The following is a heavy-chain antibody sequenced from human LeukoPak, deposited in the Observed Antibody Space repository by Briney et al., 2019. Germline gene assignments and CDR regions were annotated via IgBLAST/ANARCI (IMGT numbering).Heavy chain of an antibody. J-gene: IGHJ5*02. D-gene: IGHD5-24*01. Sequence: GGSLRLSCAASGFTFSSYGMNWVRQAPGKGLEWVSAISGSGINTYYADSVKGRFTISRDNSKNTLYLQMNSLRAEDTAVYYCAKDFVEMATIRNWFDPWGQGTLVTVSS. CDR3: AKDFVEMATIRNWFDP. CDR1: GFTFSSYG. CDR2: ISGSGINT. V-gene: IGHV3-23*01.